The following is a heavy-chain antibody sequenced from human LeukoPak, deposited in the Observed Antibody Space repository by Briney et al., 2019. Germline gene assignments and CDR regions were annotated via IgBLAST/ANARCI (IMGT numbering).Heavy chain of an antibody. D-gene: IGHD3-22*01. Sequence: SETLSLTCTVSGGSISNHYWSWVRQPPGKGLDWIGYIYYSGSTNYNPSLKSRVTISVDTSKTQFSLKLSSVTAADTAVYYWARALVSGYYYYYFDYWGQGTLVTVSS. J-gene: IGHJ4*02. CDR2: IYYSGST. CDR3: ARALVSGYYYYYFDY. CDR1: GGSISNHY. V-gene: IGHV4-59*11.